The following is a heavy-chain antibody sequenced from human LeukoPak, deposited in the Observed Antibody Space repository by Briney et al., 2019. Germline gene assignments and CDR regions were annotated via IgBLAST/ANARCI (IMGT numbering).Heavy chain of an antibody. CDR3: ARFAVHRRLTVAGQFGLDY. Sequence: ASVKVSCKASGYIFNTFGISWVRQAPGQGLEWMGWSSAYNGKTKSAQKLQGRVTMTRDTSTSTVYMDLSSLRSDDTAVYYCARFAVHRRLTVAGQFGLDYWGQGTLVSVSS. CDR2: SSAYNGKT. J-gene: IGHJ4*02. D-gene: IGHD6-19*01. CDR1: GYIFNTFG. V-gene: IGHV1-18*01.